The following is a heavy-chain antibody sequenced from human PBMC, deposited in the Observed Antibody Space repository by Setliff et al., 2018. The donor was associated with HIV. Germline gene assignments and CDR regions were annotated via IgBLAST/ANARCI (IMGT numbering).Heavy chain of an antibody. CDR3: ARGPLHGATIIRGSGPTHYYYYMDV. V-gene: IGHV3-7*03. J-gene: IGHJ6*03. Sequence: GGSLRLSCVSSEFTFSRYWMTWVRQAPGKGLEWLANINQDGSEKYHVDSVKGRFIISRDNAKNSLSLQMNSMSVEDTAVYYCARGPLHGATIIRGSGPTHYYYYMDVWGKGTTVTVSS. CDR1: EFTFSRYW. D-gene: IGHD5-12*01. CDR2: INQDGSEK.